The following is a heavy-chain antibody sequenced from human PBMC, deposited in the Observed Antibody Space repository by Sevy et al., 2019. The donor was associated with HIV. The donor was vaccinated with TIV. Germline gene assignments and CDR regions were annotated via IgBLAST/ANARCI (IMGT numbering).Heavy chain of an antibody. CDR1: GGSISSYY. V-gene: IGHV4-59*01. Sequence: SETLSLTCTVSGGSISSYYWSWIRQPPGKGLEWIGYIYYSGSTNYNPSLKSGVTISVDTSKNQFSLKLGSVTAADTAVYYCARDNRRATKYYGMDVWGQGTTVTVSS. D-gene: IGHD1-26*01. J-gene: IGHJ6*02. CDR3: ARDNRRATKYYGMDV. CDR2: IYYSGST.